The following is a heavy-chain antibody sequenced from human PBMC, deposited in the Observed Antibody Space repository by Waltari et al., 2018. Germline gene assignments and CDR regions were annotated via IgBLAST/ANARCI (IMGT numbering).Heavy chain of an antibody. Sequence: EVQLEESGGGVVQPGGSLRLSCAASGFTFDDFVMHWVRQAPGKGLEWVSLITWDGRSTYYADSVKGRFAISRDNGKDFLYLQMNSLRPEDTALYYCVKEAAGYDSLIANGLDVWGQGTTVTVSS. CDR1: GFTFDDFV. CDR2: ITWDGRST. V-gene: IGHV3-43D*04. CDR3: VKEAAGYDSLIANGLDV. J-gene: IGHJ6*02. D-gene: IGHD3-9*01.